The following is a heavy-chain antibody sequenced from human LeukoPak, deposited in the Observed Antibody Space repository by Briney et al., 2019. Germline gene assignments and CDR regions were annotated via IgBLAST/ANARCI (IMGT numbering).Heavy chain of an antibody. CDR2: ISACNGNT. D-gene: IGHD6-19*01. Sequence: ASVKVFCKASGYTFTSYGISWVRQAPGQGLEWMGWISACNGNTNYAQKLQGRVTMTTDTSTSTAYMELRSLRSDDTAVYYCARDGRSSGWYSGWFDPWGQGTLVTVSS. V-gene: IGHV1-18*01. CDR3: ARDGRSSGWYSGWFDP. J-gene: IGHJ5*02. CDR1: GYTFTSYG.